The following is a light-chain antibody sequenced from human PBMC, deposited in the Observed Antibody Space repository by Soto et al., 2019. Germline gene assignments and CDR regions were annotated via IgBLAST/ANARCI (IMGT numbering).Light chain of an antibody. CDR2: DVS. Sequence: QSALTQPASVSGSPGQSITISCTGTNSDVGGYNYVSWYQQDPGKAPKLMIYDVSNRPSGVSNRFSGSKSGNTASLTISGLQAEDEADYYCSSYTFSSLYVFGTGTKLTVL. V-gene: IGLV2-14*01. CDR3: SSYTFSSLYV. J-gene: IGLJ1*01. CDR1: NSDVGGYNY.